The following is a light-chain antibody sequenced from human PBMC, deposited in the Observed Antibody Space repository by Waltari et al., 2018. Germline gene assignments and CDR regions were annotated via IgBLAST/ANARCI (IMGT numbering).Light chain of an antibody. J-gene: IGLJ2*01. V-gene: IGLV2-14*03. CDR3: SSYTRSSTLVL. Sequence: QSALTQPASVSGSPGQSIPVSCTGTSGDLGDSAFVSWYQQHPGRAPKLVIYDVSYRPSGVSNRFSGSKSANTASLTISGLQAEDEADYYCSSYTRSSTLVLFGGGTKLTVL. CDR2: DVS. CDR1: SGDLGDSAF.